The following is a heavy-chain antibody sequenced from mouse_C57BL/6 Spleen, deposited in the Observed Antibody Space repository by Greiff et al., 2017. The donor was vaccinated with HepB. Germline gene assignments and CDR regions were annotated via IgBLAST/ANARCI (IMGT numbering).Heavy chain of an antibody. J-gene: IGHJ3*01. Sequence: QVHVKQPGAELVKPGASVKLSCKASGYTFTSYWMQWVKQRPGQGLEWIGEIDPSDSYTNYNQKFKGKATLTVDTSSSTAYMQLSSLTSEDSAVYYCASNGAYWGQGTLVTVSA. CDR1: GYTFTSYW. V-gene: IGHV1-50*01. CDR3: ASNGAY. CDR2: IDPSDSYT.